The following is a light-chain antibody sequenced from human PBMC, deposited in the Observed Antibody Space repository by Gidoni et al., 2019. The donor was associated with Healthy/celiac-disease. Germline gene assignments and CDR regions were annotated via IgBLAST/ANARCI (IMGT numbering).Light chain of an antibody. V-gene: IGKV3-15*01. CDR2: AAS. Sequence: ELVMTQSPATLSVSPGERATLSCRASQSVSSNLAWYQQKPGQAPRLLIYAASTRATGIPARFSGSGSGTEFTLTISSLQSEDFAVYYCQQYNNWPRGTFXXXTKLEIK. J-gene: IGKJ2*02. CDR1: QSVSSN. CDR3: QQYNNWPRGT.